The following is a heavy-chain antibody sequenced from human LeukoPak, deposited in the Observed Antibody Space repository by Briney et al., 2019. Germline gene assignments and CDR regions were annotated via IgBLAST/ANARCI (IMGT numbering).Heavy chain of an antibody. D-gene: IGHD3-3*01. Sequence: PGGSLRLSCAASGFTFDDYGLSWVRQAPGKGLEWVSGINWNGGSTGYADSVKGQFTISRDNAKNSLYLQMNSLRAEDTALYYCARDGPKNSYYDFWSGYYSPYYMDVWGKGTTVTVSS. V-gene: IGHV3-20*04. CDR3: ARDGPKNSYYDFWSGYYSPYYMDV. J-gene: IGHJ6*03. CDR2: INWNGGST. CDR1: GFTFDDYG.